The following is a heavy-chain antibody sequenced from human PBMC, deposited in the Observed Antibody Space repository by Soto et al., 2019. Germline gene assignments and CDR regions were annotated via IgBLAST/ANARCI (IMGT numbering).Heavy chain of an antibody. CDR2: IYHSGST. V-gene: IGHV4-38-2*01. D-gene: IGHD3-22*01. CDR1: GASISSGYY. Sequence: PWGTLSVTCAVSGASISSGYYWGWIRQPPGKGLEWIGSIYHSGSTYYNPSLKSRVTISVDTSKNQFSLKLSSVTAADTAVYYCARVPYYYDSSGYYYGGAFDIWGQGTMVTVSS. CDR3: ARVPYYYDSSGYYYGGAFDI. J-gene: IGHJ3*02.